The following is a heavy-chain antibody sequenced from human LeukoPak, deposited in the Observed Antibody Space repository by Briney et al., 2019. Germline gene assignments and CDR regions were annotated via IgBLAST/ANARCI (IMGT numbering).Heavy chain of an antibody. CDR1: GFTFSTYA. CDR3: APLGLPNWFDP. Sequence: PGGSLRLSCVASGFTFSTYAMSWVRQAPGKGLEWVSGISGSGLSIYYTDSVKGRFTISRDNSKYTVYLQMNSLRAEDTAMYCCAPLGLPNWFDPWGQGTLVTVSS. V-gene: IGHV3-23*01. CDR2: ISGSGLSI. D-gene: IGHD3-16*01. J-gene: IGHJ5*02.